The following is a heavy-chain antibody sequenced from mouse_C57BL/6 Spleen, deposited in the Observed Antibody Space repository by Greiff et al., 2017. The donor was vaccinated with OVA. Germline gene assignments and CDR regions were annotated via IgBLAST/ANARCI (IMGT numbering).Heavy chain of an antibody. D-gene: IGHD1-1*01. CDR1: GFTFSSYA. CDR3: ARDESPITTVEAPYFDY. J-gene: IGHJ2*01. Sequence: EVQVVESGGGLVKPGGSLKLSCAASGFTFSSYAMSWVRQTPEKRLEWVATISDGRSYTYYPDNVKGRFTISRDKTKKNLYEQMSHLKSEDTAMYYCARDESPITTVEAPYFDYWGQGTTLTVSS. V-gene: IGHV5-4*01. CDR2: ISDGRSYT.